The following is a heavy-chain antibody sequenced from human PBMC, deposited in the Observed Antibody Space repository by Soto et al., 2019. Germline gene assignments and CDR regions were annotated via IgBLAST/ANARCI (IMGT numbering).Heavy chain of an antibody. CDR1: GFTFSSYA. J-gene: IGHJ4*02. CDR3: ARDTPREDGYNFDY. Sequence: GGSLRLSCAASGFTFSSYAMHWVRQAPGKGLEWVAVISYDGSNKYYADSVKGRFTISRDNSKNTLYLQMNSLRAEDTAVYYCARDTPREDGYNFDYWGQGTLVTVSS. D-gene: IGHD5-12*01. V-gene: IGHV3-30-3*01. CDR2: ISYDGSNK.